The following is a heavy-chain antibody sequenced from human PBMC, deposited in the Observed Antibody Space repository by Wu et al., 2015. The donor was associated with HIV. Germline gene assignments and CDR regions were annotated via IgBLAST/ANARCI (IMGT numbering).Heavy chain of an antibody. CDR1: GYTFTSYG. J-gene: IGHJ4*02. CDR3: ARGQRGGIVVVPAATPPFDY. V-gene: IGHV1-18*01. CDR2: ISAYNGNT. Sequence: QVQLVQSGAEVKKPGASVKVSCKASGYTFTSYGISWVRQAPGQGLEWMGWISAYNGNTNYAQKLQGRVTMTTDTSTSTAYMELRSLRSDDTAVYYCARGQRGGIVVVPAATPPFDYWGQGTLVTVSS. D-gene: IGHD2-2*01.